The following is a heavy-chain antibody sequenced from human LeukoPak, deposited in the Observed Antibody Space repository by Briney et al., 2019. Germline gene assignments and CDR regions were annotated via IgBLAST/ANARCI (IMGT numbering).Heavy chain of an antibody. CDR3: ARQASGEVAAIAFDY. CDR1: GGSISSSSYY. D-gene: IGHD2-15*01. CDR2: IYYSGST. J-gene: IGHJ4*02. Sequence: SETLSLTCTVSGGSISSSSYYWGWIRQPPGKGLEWIGSIYYSGSTYYNPSLKSRVTISVDPSKNQFSLTLSSVTAADTAVYYCARQASGEVAAIAFDYWGQGPLVTVSS. V-gene: IGHV4-39*01.